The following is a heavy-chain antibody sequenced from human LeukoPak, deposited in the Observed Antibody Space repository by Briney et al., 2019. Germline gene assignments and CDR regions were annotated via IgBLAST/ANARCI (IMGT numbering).Heavy chain of an antibody. CDR1: GGSFSNHY. CDR2: IYHTGST. D-gene: IGHD1-7*01. CDR3: ARGNYVDWFDP. Sequence: SETLSLTCTVSGGSFSNHYWSWIRQPPGKGLEWIGYIYHTGSTNYNPSLRSRVTISVDTSKNQFSLKLSSVTAADTAVYYCARGNYVDWFDPWGQGTQVTVSS. V-gene: IGHV4-59*11. J-gene: IGHJ5*02.